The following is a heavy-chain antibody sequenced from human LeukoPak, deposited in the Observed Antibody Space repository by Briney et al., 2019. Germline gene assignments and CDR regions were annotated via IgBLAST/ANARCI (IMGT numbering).Heavy chain of an antibody. Sequence: GGSLRLSCAASGFTFSSYAMSWVRQAPGKGLEWVSAISGSGGSTYYADSVKGRFTISRDNSKNTLYLQMNSLRAEDTAVYYCAKDPAACFGEFYYFDYWGQGTLVTVSS. CDR1: GFTFSSYA. CDR2: ISGSGGST. J-gene: IGHJ4*02. CDR3: AKDPAACFGEFYYFDY. D-gene: IGHD3-10*01. V-gene: IGHV3-23*01.